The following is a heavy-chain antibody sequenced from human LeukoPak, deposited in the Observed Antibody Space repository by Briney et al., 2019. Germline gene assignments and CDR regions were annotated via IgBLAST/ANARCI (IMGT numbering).Heavy chain of an antibody. V-gene: IGHV4-59*08. CDR2: IYYTGST. CDR3: ARQGHGYSSGPIDY. D-gene: IGHD6-19*01. CDR1: GGAISTYY. Sequence: SETLSLTCTVSGGAISTYYWSWIRQTPGMGLEWIGYIYYTGSTNYNPSLKSRVTISVDTSKNQFSLKLSSVTAADTAVYYCARQGHGYSSGPIDYWGQGTLVTVSS. J-gene: IGHJ4*02.